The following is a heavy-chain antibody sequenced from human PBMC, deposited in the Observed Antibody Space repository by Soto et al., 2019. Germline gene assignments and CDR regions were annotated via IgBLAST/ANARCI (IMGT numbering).Heavy chain of an antibody. V-gene: IGHV4-59*01. J-gene: IGHJ4*02. CDR2: IYYSGST. Sequence: SETLSLTCTVSGGSISSYYWSWIRQPPGKGLEWIGYIYYSGSTNYNPSLKSRVTISVDTSKNQFSLKLSSVTAADTAVYYCARSVDYYDSSGYYYDYFDYWGQGTLVTVS. D-gene: IGHD3-22*01. CDR1: GGSISSYY. CDR3: ARSVDYYDSSGYYYDYFDY.